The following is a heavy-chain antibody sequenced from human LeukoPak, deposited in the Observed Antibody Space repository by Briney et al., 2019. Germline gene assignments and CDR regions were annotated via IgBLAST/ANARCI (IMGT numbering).Heavy chain of an antibody. V-gene: IGHV3-20*04. CDR3: ARGLYDSSGYSSLYYFGY. CDR2: INWNGGNT. Sequence: GGSLRLSCAAAGFTFDDYGMSWVRQAPGEGLEWVSVINWNGGNTGYADSVKGRFTISRDNAKNSLYLQMNSLRAEDTALYYCARGLYDSSGYSSLYYFGYWGQGTLVTVSS. CDR1: GFTFDDYG. J-gene: IGHJ4*02. D-gene: IGHD3-22*01.